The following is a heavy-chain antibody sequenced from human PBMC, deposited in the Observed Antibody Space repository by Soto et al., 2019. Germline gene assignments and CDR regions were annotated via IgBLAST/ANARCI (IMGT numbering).Heavy chain of an antibody. CDR2: IWYDGSNK. J-gene: IGHJ4*02. V-gene: IGHV3-33*01. CDR3: ARGLLSGSPYSGGWYYFDS. CDR1: GFTFSSYG. D-gene: IGHD1-26*01. Sequence: LRLSCAASGFTFSSYGTHWVRQAPGKGLEWVAVIWYDGSNKYYADSVKGRFTISRDNSKNTLYLQMNSLRAEDTAVYYCARGLLSGSPYSGGWYYFDSWGQGTMVTVSS.